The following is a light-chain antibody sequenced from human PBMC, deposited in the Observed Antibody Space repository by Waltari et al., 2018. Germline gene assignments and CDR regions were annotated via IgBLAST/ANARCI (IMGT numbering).Light chain of an antibody. CDR2: DKN. CDR3: HSRDASGVAGS. CDR1: SLRSYY. J-gene: IGLJ2*01. Sequence: SSELTQDPAVSVAMGQKVRITCQGDSLRSYYASWYQPRPGQAPILVIYDKNNRPSGVPDRFSGSSSHNTGSLTITGAQAEDEASYYCHSRDASGVAGSFGGGTKLTVL. V-gene: IGLV3-19*01.